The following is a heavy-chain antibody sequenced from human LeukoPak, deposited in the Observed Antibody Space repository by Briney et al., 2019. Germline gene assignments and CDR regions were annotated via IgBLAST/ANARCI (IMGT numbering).Heavy chain of an antibody. CDR3: ATAPGVPSGPLVVMDWFDP. CDR1: GFTFSSYW. D-gene: IGHD3-22*01. V-gene: IGHV3-7*03. CDR2: INHNGNVN. J-gene: IGHJ5*02. Sequence: PGGSLRLSCAASGFTFSSYWMNWARQAPGKGLEWVASINHNGNVNYYVDSVKGRFTISRDNAKNSLYLQMSNLRAEDTAVYYCATAPGVPSGPLVVMDWFDPWGQGTLVTVSS.